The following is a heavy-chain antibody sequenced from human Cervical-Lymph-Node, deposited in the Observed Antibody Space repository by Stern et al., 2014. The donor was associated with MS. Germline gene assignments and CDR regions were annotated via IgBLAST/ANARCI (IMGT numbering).Heavy chain of an antibody. V-gene: IGHV4-30-4*01. J-gene: IGHJ3*02. CDR1: GASIGGGGYY. CDR2: IYYSGTT. D-gene: IGHD2-2*01. CDR3: AGAIGKYELLEAFDM. Sequence: QVQLVESGPGLVKPSQTLHLTCTVSGASIGGGGYYWSWIRPPPREGLGGVGGIYYSGTTYYKPSLKSRVTISLETSKNHFSLNLSSVTAADTAVYYCAGAIGKYELLEAFDMWGQGTKVTVSS.